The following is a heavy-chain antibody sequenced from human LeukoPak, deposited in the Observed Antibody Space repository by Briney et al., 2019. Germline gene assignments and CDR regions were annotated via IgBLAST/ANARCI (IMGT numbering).Heavy chain of an antibody. D-gene: IGHD5-24*01. Sequence: SETLSLTCTVSGGSISSSSYYWGWIRQPPGKGLEWIGSISYSGFTYYNPSLKSRVTISVDTSKNQFSLKLSSVTAADTAVYYCAGLPSRSDGYSYLNWFDPWGQGTLVTVSS. CDR3: AGLPSRSDGYSYLNWFDP. CDR1: GGSISSSSYY. CDR2: ISYSGFT. V-gene: IGHV4-39*01. J-gene: IGHJ5*02.